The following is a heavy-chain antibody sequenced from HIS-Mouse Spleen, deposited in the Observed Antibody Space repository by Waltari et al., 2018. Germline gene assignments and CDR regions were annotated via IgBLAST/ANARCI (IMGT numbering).Heavy chain of an antibody. CDR1: GYSFTIDR. J-gene: IGHJ1*01. D-gene: IGHD6-13*01. CDR2: IYPGDSDT. Sequence: EVQLVQSGAEVKKPGESLKICCKGSGYSFTIDRIGWVRQMPGKGLEWMGIIYPGDSDTRYSPSFQGQVTISADKSISTAYLQWSSLKASDTAMYYCARLRYSSSWLEYFQHWGQGNLVTVSS. V-gene: IGHV5-51*03. CDR3: ARLRYSSSWLEYFQH.